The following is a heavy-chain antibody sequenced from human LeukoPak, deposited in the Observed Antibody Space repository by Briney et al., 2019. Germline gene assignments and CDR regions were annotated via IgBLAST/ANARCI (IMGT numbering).Heavy chain of an antibody. CDR2: INPNSGGT. J-gene: IGHJ4*02. CDR3: AREEVPAAIPVFGY. D-gene: IGHD2-2*02. CDR1: GYTFTGYY. Sequence: ASVKVSCKASGYTFTGYYMHWVRQAPGQGLEWMGWINPNSGGTNYAQKFQGRVTMTKDTSISTAYMELSRLRSDDTAVYYCAREEVPAAIPVFGYWGQGTLVTVSS. V-gene: IGHV1-2*02.